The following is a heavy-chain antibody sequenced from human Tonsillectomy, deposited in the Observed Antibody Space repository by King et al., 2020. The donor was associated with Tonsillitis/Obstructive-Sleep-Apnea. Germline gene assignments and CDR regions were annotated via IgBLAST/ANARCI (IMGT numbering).Heavy chain of an antibody. CDR3: ASAGPNYFYLTQLVYDAFDI. V-gene: IGHV4-34*01. CDR2: INHSGST. Sequence: VQLQQWGAGLLKPSETLSLTCAVYGGSFSGYYWSWIRQPPGKGLEWIGEINHSGSTNYNPSLKSRVTISVDTSKNQFSLKLSSVTAADTAVYYCASAGPNYFYLTQLVYDAFDIWGQGTMVTVSS. CDR1: GGSFSGYY. D-gene: IGHD6-13*01. J-gene: IGHJ3*02.